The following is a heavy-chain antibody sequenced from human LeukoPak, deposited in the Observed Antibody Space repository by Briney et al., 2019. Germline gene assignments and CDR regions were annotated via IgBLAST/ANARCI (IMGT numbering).Heavy chain of an antibody. D-gene: IGHD6-19*01. Sequence: GRSLRLSCAASGFTFSSYWMHWVRQAPGKGLVWVSRINSDGSSTSYADSVKGRFTISRDNAKNTLYLQMNSLRAEDTAVYYCARDAEACSGWYGGCWYFDLWGRGTLVTVSS. V-gene: IGHV3-74*01. CDR1: GFTFSSYW. CDR3: ARDAEACSGWYGGCWYFDL. J-gene: IGHJ2*01. CDR2: INSDGSST.